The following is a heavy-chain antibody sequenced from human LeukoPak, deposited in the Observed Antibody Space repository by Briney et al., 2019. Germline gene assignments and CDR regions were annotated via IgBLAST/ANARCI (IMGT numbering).Heavy chain of an antibody. V-gene: IGHV1-18*01. CDR1: GYTFNVYG. D-gene: IGHD5-18*01. CDR2: ISVFNGNT. CDR3: ARGRGYSYGGYYFDY. Sequence: ASVKVSCKTSGYTFNVYGISWVRQAPGQGLEWMGWISVFNGNTKHAQKLQGRVTLTTDTSTTTAYMELRSLRSDDTAVYYCARGRGYSYGGYYFDYWGQGTLVTVSS. J-gene: IGHJ4*02.